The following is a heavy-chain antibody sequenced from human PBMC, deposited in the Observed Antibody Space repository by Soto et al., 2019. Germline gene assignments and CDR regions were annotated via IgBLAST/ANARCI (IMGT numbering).Heavy chain of an antibody. CDR3: ARDFGYGGYGDY. CDR1: GGSISSSNW. Sequence: QVQLQESGPGLVKPSGTLSLTCAVSGGSISSSNWWSWVRQPPGKGLEWIGEIYHSGSTNYNPSLKRRGTISVDKAKNQFSLKLSSGTAADTAGYYCARDFGYGGYGDYWGQGTLVTVSS. J-gene: IGHJ4*02. D-gene: IGHD1-26*01. CDR2: IYHSGST. V-gene: IGHV4-4*02.